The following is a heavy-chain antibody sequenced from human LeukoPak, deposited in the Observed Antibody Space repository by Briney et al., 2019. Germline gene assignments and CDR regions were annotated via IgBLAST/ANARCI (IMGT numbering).Heavy chain of an antibody. Sequence: GGSLRLSCEASGFTFSSYWMYWVRQAPGKGLVWVSRINSDGSSTNYADSVKGRFTISRDNAKNTLYLQMNSLRAEDTAVYYCARGLPGVYGSTHNWFDPWGQGTLVTVSS. CDR3: ARGLPGVYGSTHNWFDP. CDR2: INSDGSST. CDR1: GFTFSSYW. V-gene: IGHV3-74*01. J-gene: IGHJ5*02. D-gene: IGHD1-26*01.